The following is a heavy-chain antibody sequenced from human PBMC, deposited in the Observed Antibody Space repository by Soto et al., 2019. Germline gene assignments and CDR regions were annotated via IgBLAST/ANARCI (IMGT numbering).Heavy chain of an antibody. Sequence: QVQLVQSGAEVKKPGSSVKVSCKVSGDTFSTYSISWVRQAPGQGLEWLGGIIPILGTPRYAQRFQDRVTITTDKSTSTAYMELSSLRSEDTAVYYCARERSRYDRSGYYRPDYWGQGTLVTVSS. CDR3: ARERSRYDRSGYYRPDY. CDR1: GDTFSTYS. CDR2: IIPILGTP. V-gene: IGHV1-69*16. J-gene: IGHJ4*02. D-gene: IGHD3-22*01.